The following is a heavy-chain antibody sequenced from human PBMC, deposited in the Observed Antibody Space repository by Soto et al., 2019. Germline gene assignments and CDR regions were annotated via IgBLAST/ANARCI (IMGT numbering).Heavy chain of an antibody. Sequence: LSQTLSLTCAISGDSVSSNSAAWNWIRQSPSRGLEWLGRTYYRSKWYNDYAVSVKSRITINPDTSKNQFSLQLNSVTPEDTAVYYCAREEYSSSSKYYYYGMDVWGQGTTVTAP. J-gene: IGHJ6*02. D-gene: IGHD6-6*01. CDR2: TYYRSKWYN. CDR3: AREEYSSSSKYYYYGMDV. CDR1: GDSVSSNSAA. V-gene: IGHV6-1*01.